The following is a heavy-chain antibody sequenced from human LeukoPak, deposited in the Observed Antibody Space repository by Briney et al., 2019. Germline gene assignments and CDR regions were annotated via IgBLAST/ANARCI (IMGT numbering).Heavy chain of an antibody. CDR1: GGSFSGYY. CDR2: INHSGST. CDR3: ARHRIALATIDY. V-gene: IGHV4-34*01. Sequence: SETLSLTCAVYGGSFSGYYWSWIRQPPGKGLEWIGEINHSGSTYYNPSLNSRLTISVDTSKNQFSLRLNSVTATDTALYFCARHRIALATIDYWGQGIRVAVSS. D-gene: IGHD6-19*01. J-gene: IGHJ4*02.